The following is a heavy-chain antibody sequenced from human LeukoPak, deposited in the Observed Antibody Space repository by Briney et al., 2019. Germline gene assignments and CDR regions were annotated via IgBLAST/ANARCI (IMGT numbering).Heavy chain of an antibody. J-gene: IGHJ4*02. V-gene: IGHV5-51*01. CDR1: GSNFSLYW. Sequence: GESLQISCKGSGSNFSLYWIGWVRQMPGKGLEWMGIIYPGDSDTRYSPSFQGQVTISADKSISTAYLQWSSLKASDTAMYYCATTRARGGLRLRELALDYWGQGTLVTVPS. D-gene: IGHD3-16*01. CDR2: IYPGDSDT. CDR3: ATTRARGGLRLRELALDY.